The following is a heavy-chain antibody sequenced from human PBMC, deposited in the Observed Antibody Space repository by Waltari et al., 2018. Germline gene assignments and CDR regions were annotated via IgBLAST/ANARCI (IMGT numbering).Heavy chain of an antibody. CDR1: GLRFSTSG. CDR2: ISGTTDGI. CDR3: ATGGAYCFADCHSIH. Sequence: EVQVLESGGGLVQPGGSMGLSCNASGLRFSTSGLSWVRQGPGKGLEWVSTISGTTDGINYADSVKGRFTISRDNSKNTLYLQMNSLRVEDTAVYYCATGGAYCFADCHSIHWGQGTLVTVSS. V-gene: IGHV3-23*01. J-gene: IGHJ4*02. D-gene: IGHD2-21*02.